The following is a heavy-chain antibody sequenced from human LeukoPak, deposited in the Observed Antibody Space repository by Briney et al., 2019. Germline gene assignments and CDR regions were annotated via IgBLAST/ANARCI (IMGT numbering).Heavy chain of an antibody. CDR3: ARPSQGYFDH. Sequence: GGSRRLSCAASGFTFSDYYMSGSGQAPGKGLKGVSYISSSGSTIYYADSVKGRFPLSRDNAKNPLYLQMNSLRAEDTAVYHCARPSQGYFDHWGQGTLITVSS. D-gene: IGHD2-15*01. CDR2: ISSSGSTI. J-gene: IGHJ4*02. V-gene: IGHV3-11*01. CDR1: GFTFSDYY.